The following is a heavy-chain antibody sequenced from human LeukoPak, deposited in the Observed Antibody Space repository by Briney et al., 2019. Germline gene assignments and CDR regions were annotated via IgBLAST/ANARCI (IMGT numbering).Heavy chain of an antibody. V-gene: IGHV3-30*02. CDR2: IAHDGSNN. J-gene: IGHJ6*03. CDR1: GFAFSSYG. D-gene: IGHD3-16*01. Sequence: GGSLRLSCGASGFAFSSYGMHWVRQAPGKGLEWVTFIAHDGSNNNYADSVQGRFIVSRDNSKNTLYLQMNSLKTEDTAVYYCAKHASFGNFYFFYLDVWGKGTTVTVSS. CDR3: AKHASFGNFYFFYLDV.